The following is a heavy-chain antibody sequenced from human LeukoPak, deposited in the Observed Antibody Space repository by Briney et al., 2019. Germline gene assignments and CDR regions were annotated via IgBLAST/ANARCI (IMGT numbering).Heavy chain of an antibody. Sequence: GGSLRLSCAASGFTFSSYWMSWVRQAPGKGLDWVSAIIGSGGRTFYADSVKGRFTISRDNSKNTLYLQLTSLRADDTAVYYCAGVGGYGDYQDFDYWGQGILVTVSS. CDR1: GFTFSSYW. CDR3: AGVGGYGDYQDFDY. J-gene: IGHJ4*02. D-gene: IGHD4-17*01. V-gene: IGHV3-23*01. CDR2: IIGSGGRT.